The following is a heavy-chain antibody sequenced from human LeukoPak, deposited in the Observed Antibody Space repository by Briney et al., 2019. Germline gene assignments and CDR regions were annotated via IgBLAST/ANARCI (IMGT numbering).Heavy chain of an antibody. D-gene: IGHD5-18*01. CDR1: GFTFSSYA. CDR2: ISYDGSNK. CDR3: ASTIQLWLDY. Sequence: GGSLRLSCAASGFTFSSYAMSWVRQAPGKGLEWVAVISYDGSNKYYADSVKGRFTISRDNSKNTLYLQMNSLRAEDTAVYYCASTIQLWLDYWGQGTLVTVSS. V-gene: IGHV3-30*03. J-gene: IGHJ4*02.